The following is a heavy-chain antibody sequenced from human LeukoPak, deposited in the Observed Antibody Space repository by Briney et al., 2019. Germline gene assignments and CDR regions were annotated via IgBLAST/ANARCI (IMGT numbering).Heavy chain of an antibody. D-gene: IGHD7-27*01. CDR2: INPNSGGT. Sequence: ASVKVSCKASGYTFTGYYMHWVRQAPEKGLGWMGWINPNSGGTHYAQKFQGRVTMTRDTSISTAYMELSRLRSDDTAVYYCARTIITGEGLDYWGQGTLVTVSS. J-gene: IGHJ4*02. CDR3: ARTIITGEGLDY. V-gene: IGHV1-2*02. CDR1: GYTFTGYY.